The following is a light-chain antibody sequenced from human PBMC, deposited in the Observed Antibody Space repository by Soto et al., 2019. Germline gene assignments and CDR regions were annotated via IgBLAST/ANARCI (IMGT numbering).Light chain of an antibody. CDR1: QSIRSRF. CDR2: HAS. J-gene: IGKJ2*01. CDR3: LQYGSSPHT. Sequence: EIVLTQSPGTLSLSPGERATLSCRASQSIRSRFLTWYQHKLGQAPRLLIYHASSRATGIPDRFSGSGSGTALPLPISRLEPEDYAVYYCLQYGSSPHTFGKGTKLEI. V-gene: IGKV3-20*01.